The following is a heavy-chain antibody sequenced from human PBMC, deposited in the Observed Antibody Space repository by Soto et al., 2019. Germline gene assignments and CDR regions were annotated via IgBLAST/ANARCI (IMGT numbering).Heavy chain of an antibody. CDR3: AKGKTSGWYYFDY. D-gene: IGHD6-19*01. Sequence: VLLLESGGDLAQPGGSLRLSCAASGFTFGNYAMSWVRQAPGKGLEWVSGISASGRDTYYADSVKDRFTISRDSSKNTLYLQMNSLRAEDTAIYYCAKGKTSGWYYFDYWGQGTLVTVSS. CDR1: GFTFGNYA. J-gene: IGHJ4*02. V-gene: IGHV3-23*01. CDR2: ISASGRDT.